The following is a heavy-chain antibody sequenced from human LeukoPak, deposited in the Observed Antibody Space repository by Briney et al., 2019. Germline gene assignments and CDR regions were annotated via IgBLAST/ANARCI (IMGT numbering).Heavy chain of an antibody. J-gene: IGHJ5*02. CDR2: IIPIFGTA. CDR3: ARDAPRCSSTSCLWGVFDP. D-gene: IGHD2-2*01. Sequence: GGSLRLSCAASGFTFSSYWMSWVRQAPGQGLEWMGGIIPIFGTANYAQKFQGRVTITTDESTSTAYMELSSLRSEGTAVYYCARDAPRCSSTSCLWGVFDPWGQGTLVTVSS. CDR1: GFTFSSYW. V-gene: IGHV1-69*05.